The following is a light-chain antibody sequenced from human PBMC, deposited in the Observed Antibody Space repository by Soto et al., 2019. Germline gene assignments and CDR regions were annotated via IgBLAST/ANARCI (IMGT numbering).Light chain of an antibody. J-gene: IGKJ2*01. Sequence: DIQMTQSPSSLSASVGDRVTITCRASQSIGGYLNWYQQKPGKAPMLLIYAASNLQGGVPSRFSGSGSGTDFTLTISSLQPEDFAIYYCQQCYSSPPTFGQGTKLEI. CDR1: QSIGGY. CDR2: AAS. V-gene: IGKV1-39*01. CDR3: QQCYSSPPT.